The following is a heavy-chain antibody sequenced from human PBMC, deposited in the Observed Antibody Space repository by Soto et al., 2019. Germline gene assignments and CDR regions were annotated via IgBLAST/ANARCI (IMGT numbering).Heavy chain of an antibody. J-gene: IGHJ4*02. Sequence: SETLSLTCTVSGGSISSGDYYWSWIRQPPGKGLEWIGYIYYSGSTYYNPSLKSRVTISVDTSKNQFSLKLSSVTAADTAVYYCASYYYGSGSYYSYWGQGTLVTVSS. D-gene: IGHD3-10*01. CDR1: GGSISSGDYY. CDR3: ASYYYGSGSYYSY. CDR2: IYYSGST. V-gene: IGHV4-30-4*01.